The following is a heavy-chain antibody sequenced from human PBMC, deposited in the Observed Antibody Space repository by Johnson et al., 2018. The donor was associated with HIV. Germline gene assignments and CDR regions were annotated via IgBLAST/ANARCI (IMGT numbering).Heavy chain of an antibody. CDR3: AREKYTIHAFDI. CDR2: IKQDGSEK. CDR1: GFTFSSYG. D-gene: IGHD2-2*02. V-gene: IGHV3-7*01. Sequence: VQLVESGGGVVQPGRSLRLSCAASGFTFSSYGMHWVRQAPGKGLEWVANIKQDGSEKYYVDSVKGRFTISRDNAKNSLYLQMNSLRAEDTAVYYCAREKYTIHAFDIWGQGTMVTVSS. J-gene: IGHJ3*02.